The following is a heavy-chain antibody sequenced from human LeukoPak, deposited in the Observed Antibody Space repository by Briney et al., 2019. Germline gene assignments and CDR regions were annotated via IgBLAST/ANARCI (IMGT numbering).Heavy chain of an antibody. CDR2: ISGSGGST. J-gene: IGHJ4*02. Sequence: RGPLRLSCAASGFTFSSYAMSWVRQAPGRGLEWVSAISGSGGSTYYADSVKGRFTISRDNSKNTLYLQMNSLRAEDTAVYYCAKARELLYYFDYWGQGTLVTVSS. V-gene: IGHV3-23*01. CDR1: GFTFSSYA. CDR3: AKARELLYYFDY. D-gene: IGHD1-26*01.